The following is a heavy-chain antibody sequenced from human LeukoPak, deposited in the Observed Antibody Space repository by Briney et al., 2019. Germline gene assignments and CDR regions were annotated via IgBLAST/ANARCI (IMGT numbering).Heavy chain of an antibody. CDR1: GGSISSYY. D-gene: IGHD6-13*01. J-gene: IGHJ6*04. CDR3: ASFRRTLSSSWPNKNYYYYGMDV. Sequence: SETLCLTCTVSGGSISSYYWSRIRQPPGKGLEWIGYIYYSGGTNYNPSLKSRVTISVDTSKKQFSLKLSSVTAADTAVYYCASFRRTLSSSWPNKNYYYYGMDVWGKGTTVTASS. CDR2: IYYSGGT. V-gene: IGHV4-59*01.